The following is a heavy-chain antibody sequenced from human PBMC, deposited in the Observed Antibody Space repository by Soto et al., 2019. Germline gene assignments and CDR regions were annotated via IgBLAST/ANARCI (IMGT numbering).Heavy chain of an antibody. J-gene: IGHJ6*02. CDR2: IYYSGST. CDR1: GGSISSSSYY. V-gene: IGHV4-39*01. Sequence: QLQLQESGPGLVKPSETLSLTCTVSGGSISSSSYYWGWIRQPPGKGLEWIGSIYYSGSTYYNPSLKSRVTISVDTSKNQFSLKLSSVTAADTAVYYCARHNGSYSSLWGMDVWSQGTTVTVSS. CDR3: ARHNGSYSSLWGMDV. D-gene: IGHD1-26*01.